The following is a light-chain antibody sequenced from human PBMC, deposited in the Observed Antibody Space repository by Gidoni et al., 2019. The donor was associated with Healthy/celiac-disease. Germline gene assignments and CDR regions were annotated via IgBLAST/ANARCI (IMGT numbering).Light chain of an antibody. CDR3: QQLNSYPLT. J-gene: IGKJ5*01. V-gene: IGKV1-9*01. CDR2: AAS. Sequence: DIQLTQSPSFLSASVGDRVTITCRASQGISSYLAWYQQKPGKAPKLLIYAASTLQSGVPSRFSGSGSGTEFTLTISSLQPEDFATYYCQQLNSYPLTCXXXTRLEIK. CDR1: QGISSY.